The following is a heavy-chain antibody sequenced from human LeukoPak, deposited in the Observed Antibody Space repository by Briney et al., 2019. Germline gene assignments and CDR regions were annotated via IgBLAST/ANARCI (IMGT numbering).Heavy chain of an antibody. D-gene: IGHD3-10*01. V-gene: IGHV4-34*01. CDR3: ASSDIRFGEPYFDY. CDR2: INHSGST. J-gene: IGHJ4*02. CDR1: GGSFSGYY. Sequence: SETLPLTCAVYGGSFSGYYWSWIRQPPGKGLEWIGEINHSGSTNYNPSLKSRVTISVDTSKNQFSLKLSSVTAADTAVYYCASSDIRFGEPYFDYWGQGTLVTVSS.